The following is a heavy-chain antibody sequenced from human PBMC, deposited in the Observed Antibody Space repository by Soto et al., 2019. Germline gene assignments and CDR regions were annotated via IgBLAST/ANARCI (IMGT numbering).Heavy chain of an antibody. V-gene: IGHV4-59*01. D-gene: IGHD3-22*01. CDR1: GDSISTFY. Sequence: SETLSLTCTVSGDSISTFYWGWMRQSPGKELEWIGYVYYTGSTNYNPSLKSRITISVDRSKNQFSLKLTSANAADTAVYYCARGRTVRNYADDSSDYFYFFDYWGQGTQVTVSS. CDR3: ARGRTVRNYADDSSDYFYFFDY. J-gene: IGHJ4*02. CDR2: VYYTGST.